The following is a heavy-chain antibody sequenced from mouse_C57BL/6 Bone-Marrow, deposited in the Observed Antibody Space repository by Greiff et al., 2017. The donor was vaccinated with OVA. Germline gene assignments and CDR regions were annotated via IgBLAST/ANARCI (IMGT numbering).Heavy chain of an antibody. J-gene: IGHJ2*01. V-gene: IGHV3-6*01. CDR1: GYSITSGYY. CDR2: ISYDGSN. Sequence: VQLKESGPGLVKPSQSLSLTCSVTGYSITSGYYWNWIRQFPGNKLEWMGYISYDGSNNYNPSLKNRISITRDTSKNQFFLKLNSVTTEDTATYYCARAPYYVDYWGQGTTLTVSS. CDR3: ARAPYYVDY.